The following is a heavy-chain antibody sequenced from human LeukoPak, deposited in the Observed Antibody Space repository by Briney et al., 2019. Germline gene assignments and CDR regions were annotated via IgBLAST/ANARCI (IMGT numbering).Heavy chain of an antibody. J-gene: IGHJ3*02. Sequence: PGGSLRLSCAASGFTFSSYGMHWVRQAPGKGLEWVAVISYDGSNKYYADSVKGRFTISRDNSKNTLYLQMNSLRAEDTAVYYCARLITWGAFDIWGQGTMVTVSS. V-gene: IGHV3-30*03. D-gene: IGHD1-14*01. CDR1: GFTFSSYG. CDR3: ARLITWGAFDI. CDR2: ISYDGSNK.